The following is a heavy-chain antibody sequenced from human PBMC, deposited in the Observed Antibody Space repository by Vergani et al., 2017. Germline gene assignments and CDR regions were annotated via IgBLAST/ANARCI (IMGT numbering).Heavy chain of an antibody. Sequence: EVQLVESGGGLVQPGRSLRLSCAASGFTFDDYAMHWVRQAPGKGLEWVSGISWNSGSIGYADSVKGRFTISRDNAKNSLYLQMNSLRAEDTAVYYCTRDGLIAAAGDWGQGTLVTVSS. D-gene: IGHD6-13*01. CDR2: ISWNSGSI. V-gene: IGHV3-9*01. CDR1: GFTFDDYA. J-gene: IGHJ4*02. CDR3: TRDGLIAAAGD.